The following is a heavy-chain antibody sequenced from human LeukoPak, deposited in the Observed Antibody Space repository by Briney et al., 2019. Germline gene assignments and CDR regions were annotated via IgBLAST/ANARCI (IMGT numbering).Heavy chain of an antibody. D-gene: IGHD3-22*01. V-gene: IGHV4-34*01. J-gene: IGHJ5*02. Sequence: SETLSLTCAVYGGSFSGYYWSWIRQPPGKGLEWIGEINHSGSTNYNPSLKSRVTISVDTSKNQFSLKLSSVTAADTAVYYRARRVLYDSSGYYRNWFDPWGQGTLVTVSS. CDR3: ARRVLYDSSGYYRNWFDP. CDR2: INHSGST. CDR1: GGSFSGYY.